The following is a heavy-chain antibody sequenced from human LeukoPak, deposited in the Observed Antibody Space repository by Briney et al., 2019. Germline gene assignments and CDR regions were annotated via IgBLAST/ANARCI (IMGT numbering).Heavy chain of an antibody. J-gene: IGHJ4*02. CDR2: IYPGDSDT. D-gene: IGHD5-24*01. CDR3: ARRRDGYNYVPFDY. CDR1: GYSFTSYW. V-gene: IGHV5-51*01. Sequence: GEPLKISCKGSGYSFTSYWVGWVRQMPGKGLEWMCIIYPGDSDTRYSPSFQGQVTISADKSISTAYLQWSSLKASDTAMYYCARRRDGYNYVPFDYWGQGTLVTVSS.